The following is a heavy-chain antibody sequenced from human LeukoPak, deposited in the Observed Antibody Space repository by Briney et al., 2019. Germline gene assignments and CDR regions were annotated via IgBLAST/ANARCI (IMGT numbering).Heavy chain of an antibody. J-gene: IGHJ3*02. CDR2: ISGSGGST. Sequence: GGSLRLSCAASGFTFTSYAMSWVRQAPGKGLEWVSVISGSGGSTYYADSVKGRFTISRDNSKNTLYLQMNSLRAEDTAVYYCGRMGIAGTYDAFDIRGQGTMVTVSS. D-gene: IGHD6-13*01. CDR3: GRMGIAGTYDAFDI. V-gene: IGHV3-23*01. CDR1: GFTFTSYA.